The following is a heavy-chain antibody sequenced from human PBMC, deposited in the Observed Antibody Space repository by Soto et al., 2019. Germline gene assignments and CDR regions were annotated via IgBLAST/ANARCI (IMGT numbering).Heavy chain of an antibody. J-gene: IGHJ3*01. CDR1: GFNFRNFN. D-gene: IGHD4-17*01. V-gene: IGHV3-21*06. CDR2: VSGSSSYI. Sequence: GGSLRLSCEGSGFNFRNFNMSCVRQAPGKGLEWVSSVSGSSSYIYYAESVKGRFTVSRDNANNLVFLQMNGLRPEDTAMYYCARDLRGHYGPWGQGTMVT. CDR3: ARDLRGHYGP.